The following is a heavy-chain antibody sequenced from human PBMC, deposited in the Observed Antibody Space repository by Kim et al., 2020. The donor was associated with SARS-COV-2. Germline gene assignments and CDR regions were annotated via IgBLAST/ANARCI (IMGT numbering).Heavy chain of an antibody. V-gene: IGHV3-30*04. CDR3: ARVNREYYDSNDY. CDR1: GFTFSSYA. Sequence: GGSLRLSCAASGFTFSSYAMHWVRQAPGKGLEWVAVISYDGSNKYYADSVKGRFTISRDNSKNTLYLQMNSLRAEDTAVYYCARVNREYYDSNDYWGQGTLVTVSS. CDR2: ISYDGSNK. J-gene: IGHJ4*02. D-gene: IGHD3-22*01.